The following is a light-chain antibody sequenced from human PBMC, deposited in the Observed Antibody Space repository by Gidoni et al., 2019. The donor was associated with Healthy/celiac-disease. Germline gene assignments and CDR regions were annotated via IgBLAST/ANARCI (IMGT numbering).Light chain of an antibody. V-gene: IGKV3D-15*01. J-gene: IGKJ4*01. CDR2: GAS. CDR1: QSVSSN. Sequence: EIVMTQSPATLSVSPGERATLSCRASQSVSSNLAWYQQEPGQAPRLLIYGASTMATGIPASFSGSGSRTEFTLTIRRLQSEDFAVYYCQQYNNWPPLTYGGGTKVEIE. CDR3: QQYNNWPPLT.